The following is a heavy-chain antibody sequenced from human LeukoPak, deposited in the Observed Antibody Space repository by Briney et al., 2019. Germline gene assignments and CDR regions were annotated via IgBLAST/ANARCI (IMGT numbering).Heavy chain of an antibody. CDR3: AKDLNYDFWSGLGN. CDR2: ISYDGTNK. J-gene: IGHJ4*02. Sequence: PGRSLRLSCAVSGFTFSSYGVHWVRQAPGKGLEWMAVISYDGTNKYYADSVKGRFTISRDNSKNTLYLQMNSLRAEDTAVYYCAKDLNYDFWSGLGNWGQGTLVTVSS. D-gene: IGHD3-3*01. CDR1: GFTFSSYG. V-gene: IGHV3-30*18.